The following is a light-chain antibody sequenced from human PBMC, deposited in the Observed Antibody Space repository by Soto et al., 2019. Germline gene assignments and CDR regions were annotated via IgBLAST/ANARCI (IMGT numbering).Light chain of an antibody. V-gene: IGLV1-51*01. J-gene: IGLJ2*01. CDR3: GTWDSSLSAGGVV. CDR2: DNY. Sequence: QSVLTQPPSVSAAPGQKVTISCSGSSSNIGNNYVSWYQQLPGTAPKLLIYDNYNRPSGIPDRFSGSKSGTSATLGITGLQTGDEADYYCGTWDSSLSAGGVVFGGGTKLTVL. CDR1: SSNIGNNY.